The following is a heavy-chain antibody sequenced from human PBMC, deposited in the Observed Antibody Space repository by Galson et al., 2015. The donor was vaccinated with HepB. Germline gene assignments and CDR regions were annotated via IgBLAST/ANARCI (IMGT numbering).Heavy chain of an antibody. Sequence: SLRLSCAASGFTFSSYAMSWVRQAPGKGLEWVSAISGSGGSTYYADSVKGRFTISRDNSKNTLYLQMNSLRAEDTAVYYCAKGDVGMITMVRGVIISGYFDYWGQGTLVTVSS. D-gene: IGHD3-10*01. CDR2: ISGSGGST. CDR3: AKGDVGMITMVRGVIISGYFDY. J-gene: IGHJ4*02. CDR1: GFTFSSYA. V-gene: IGHV3-23*01.